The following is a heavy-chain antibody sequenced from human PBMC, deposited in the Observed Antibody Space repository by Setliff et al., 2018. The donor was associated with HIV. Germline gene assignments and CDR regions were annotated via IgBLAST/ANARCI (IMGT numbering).Heavy chain of an antibody. V-gene: IGHV3-48*03. D-gene: IGHD3-22*01. Sequence: GGSLRLSCAASGFTFNSYEMNWVRQAPGKGLEWVSYISSSGSTMYYADSVKGRFTISRDNAKNSLYLQMNSLRAEDTAVYHCASDRAGYYERYWHFDLWGRGTLVTVSS. CDR3: ASDRAGYYERYWHFDL. CDR2: ISSSGSTM. J-gene: IGHJ2*01. CDR1: GFTFNSYE.